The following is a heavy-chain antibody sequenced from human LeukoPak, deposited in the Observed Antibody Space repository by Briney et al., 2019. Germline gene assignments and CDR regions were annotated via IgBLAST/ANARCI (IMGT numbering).Heavy chain of an antibody. D-gene: IGHD3-22*01. CDR3: AKDISVVRYYFDY. J-gene: IGHJ4*02. CDR2: ISDSGGST. Sequence: GGSLRLSCAASGFTFSSYAMSWVRQAPGKGLEWVSAISDSGGSTYYADSVKGRFTISRDNSKNTLYLQMNSLRAEDTAVYYCAKDISVVRYYFDYWGQGTLVTVSS. V-gene: IGHV3-23*01. CDR1: GFTFSSYA.